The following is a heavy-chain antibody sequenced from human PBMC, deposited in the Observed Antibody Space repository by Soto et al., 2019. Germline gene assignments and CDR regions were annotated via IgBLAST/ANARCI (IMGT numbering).Heavy chain of an antibody. J-gene: IGHJ4*02. V-gene: IGHV1-2*02. D-gene: IGHD3-10*01. CDR1: GYTFTGYY. CDR3: AREVGEITHDFDY. CDR2: INPNSGGT. Sequence: GASVKVSCKASGYTFTGYYMHWVRQAPGQGLEWMGWINPNSGGTNYAQKFQGRVTMTRDTSISTAYMELSRLRSDDTAVYYCAREVGEITHDFDYWGQGTLVTVSS.